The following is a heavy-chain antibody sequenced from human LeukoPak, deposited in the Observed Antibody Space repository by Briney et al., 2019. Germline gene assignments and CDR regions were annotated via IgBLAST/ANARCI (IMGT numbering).Heavy chain of an antibody. J-gene: IGHJ4*02. CDR1: GGSISGSSYY. CDR3: ARRRRGNCSGGSCYHGVDY. D-gene: IGHD2-15*01. V-gene: IGHV4-39*01. CDR2: IYYSGST. Sequence: SETLSLTCTVSGGSISGSSYYWGWIRQPPGKGLEWIGSIYYSGSTYYNPSLKSRVTISVDTSKNQFSLKLSSVTAADTAVYYCARRRRGNCSGGSCYHGVDYWGQGTLVTVSS.